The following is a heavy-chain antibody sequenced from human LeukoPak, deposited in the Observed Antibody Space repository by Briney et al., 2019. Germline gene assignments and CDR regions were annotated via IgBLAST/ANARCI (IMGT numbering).Heavy chain of an antibody. J-gene: IGHJ4*02. D-gene: IGHD6-19*01. CDR3: ARDGSGLYYFDY. CDR2: IYYSGST. Sequence: SETLSLTCTVSGGSISSYYWSWIRQPPGKGLEWIGYIYYSGSTNYNPSLKSRATISVDTSKNQFSLKLSSVTAADTAVYYCARDGSGLYYFDYWGQGTLVTVSS. V-gene: IGHV4-59*01. CDR1: GGSISSYY.